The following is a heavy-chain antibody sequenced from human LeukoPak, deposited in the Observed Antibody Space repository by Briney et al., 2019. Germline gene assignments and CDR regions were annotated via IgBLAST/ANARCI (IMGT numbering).Heavy chain of an antibody. CDR2: IKQDGSEK. V-gene: IGHV3-7*01. D-gene: IGHD3-3*01. CDR1: GFTFDNYR. CDR3: ARGRNDFWSGRRGFDY. J-gene: IGHJ4*02. Sequence: PGGSLRLSCVASGFTFDNYRMGWVRQAPGKGLEWVANIKQDGSEKFYVDSLKGRFTVSRDNTKDTLYLQMNSLRAEDTAVYYCARGRNDFWSGRRGFDYWGQGTLVTVSS.